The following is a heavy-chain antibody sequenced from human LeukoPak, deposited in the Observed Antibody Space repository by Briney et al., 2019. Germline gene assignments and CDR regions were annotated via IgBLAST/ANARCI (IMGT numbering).Heavy chain of an antibody. CDR1: GFTFSSYE. J-gene: IGHJ4*02. CDR3: ARGDISVTKHFDY. CDR2: ISSSGSTI. Sequence: PGGSLRLSCAASGFTFSSYEMNWVRQAPGKGLEWVSYISSSGSTIYYTDSVKGRFTISRDNAKNSLFLQMNSLRAEDTAVYYCARGDISVTKHFDYWGQGSLVTVSS. V-gene: IGHV3-48*03. D-gene: IGHD1-7*01.